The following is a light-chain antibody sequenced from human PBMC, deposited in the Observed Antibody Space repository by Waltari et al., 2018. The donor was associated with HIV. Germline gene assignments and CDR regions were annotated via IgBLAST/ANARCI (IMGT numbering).Light chain of an antibody. V-gene: IGLV3-21*02. CDR3: QVWDSNSAF. CDR2: DDR. J-gene: IGLJ1*01. CDR1: NIGSKS. Sequence: SYDLNQPPSVSVAPGQTARITCGGNNIGSKSVHWYQLRPGQAPLLVVYDDRDRPSGIPERFSGSNSGDTATLTVGWAEAGDEADYYCQVWDSNSAFFGSGTKVTVL.